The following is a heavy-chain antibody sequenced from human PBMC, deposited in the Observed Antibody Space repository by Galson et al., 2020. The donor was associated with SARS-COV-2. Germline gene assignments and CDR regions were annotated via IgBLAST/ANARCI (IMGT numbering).Heavy chain of an antibody. D-gene: IGHD3-22*01. CDR2: ISSTGDTT. V-gene: IGHV3-23*01. CDR3: AGGFNYDSNGYYMAY. Sequence: GGSLRLSCAVSGFTFNDYAMNWVRQAPGKGPEWVSVISSTGDTTFYAGSVKGRFTISRDNSKNTLILQMNSLRAEDTAVYYCAGGFNYDSNGYYMAYWGQGTLVTVSS. CDR1: GFTFNDYA. J-gene: IGHJ4*02.